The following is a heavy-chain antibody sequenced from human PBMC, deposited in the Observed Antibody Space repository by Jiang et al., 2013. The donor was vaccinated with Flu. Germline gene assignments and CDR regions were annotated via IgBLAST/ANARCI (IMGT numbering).Heavy chain of an antibody. CDR1: GGTFSNNA. CDR3: ARLAWQQLSNYNYYYYSLDV. CDR2: IIPIFGTV. D-gene: IGHD6-13*01. Sequence: GAEVKKPGSSVKVSCRASGGTFSNNAVSWVRQAPGQGLEWMGGIIPIFGTVNYAQKFQGRVTITADESTSTAHMELSSLRSEDTAVYYCARLAWQQLSNYNYYYYSLDVWGQGTTVTVSS. V-gene: IGHV1-69*01. J-gene: IGHJ6*02.